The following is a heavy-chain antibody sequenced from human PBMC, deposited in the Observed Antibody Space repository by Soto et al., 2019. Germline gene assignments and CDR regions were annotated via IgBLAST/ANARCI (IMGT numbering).Heavy chain of an antibody. CDR1: GLTFDYFW. V-gene: IGHV3-74*01. D-gene: IGHD1-26*01. Sequence: GGPMRLSSAAAGLTFDYFWRHWVRKAQGKGLVWVSRVHSGGTTTTYADSVKGRFTISRDNSKNTLYLQMNSLRAEDTAVYYCAKGKVGATEYDYYYYGMDVWGQGTTVTVSS. CDR2: VHSGGTTT. CDR3: AKGKVGATEYDYYYYGMDV. J-gene: IGHJ6*02.